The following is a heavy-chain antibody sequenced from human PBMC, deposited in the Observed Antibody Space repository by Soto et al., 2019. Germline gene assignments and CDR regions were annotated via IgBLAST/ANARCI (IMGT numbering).Heavy chain of an antibody. J-gene: IGHJ4*02. V-gene: IGHV1-69*13. Sequence: ASVKVSCKASGGTFSSYAISWVRQAPGQGLEWMGGIIPIFGTANYAQKFQGRVTITADESTSTAYMELSSLRSEDTAVYYCARGTDYVWGNIDYWGQGTLVTVSS. D-gene: IGHD3-16*01. CDR2: IIPIFGTA. CDR3: ARGTDYVWGNIDY. CDR1: GGTFSSYA.